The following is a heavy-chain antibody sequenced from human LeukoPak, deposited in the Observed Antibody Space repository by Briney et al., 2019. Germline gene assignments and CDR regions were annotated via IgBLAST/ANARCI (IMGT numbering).Heavy chain of an antibody. J-gene: IGHJ4*02. CDR2: INSDGSST. Sequence: GGSLRLSCAASGFTFSSYWMHWVRQAPGKGLVWVSRINSDGSSTSYADSVKGRFTISRDSAKNTLYLQMNSLRAEDTAVYYCARGHFYHFDNSCPDSWGPGTLVSVS. CDR1: GFTFSSYW. V-gene: IGHV3-74*01. CDR3: ARGHFYHFDNSCPDS. D-gene: IGHD3-22*01.